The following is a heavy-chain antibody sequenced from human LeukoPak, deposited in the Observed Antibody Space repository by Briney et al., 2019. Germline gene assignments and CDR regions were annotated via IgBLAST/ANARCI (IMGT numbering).Heavy chain of an antibody. V-gene: IGHV3-15*07. CDR3: TTDRYCSGGSCYSCAFDI. CDR1: GFTFNNDW. J-gene: IGHJ3*02. CDR2: IKSKTDGGTT. Sequence: GGSLRLSCAASGFTFNNDWMNWVRQAPGKGLEWVGRIKSKTDGGTTDYAAPVKGRFTISRDDSKNTLYLQMNSLKTEDTAVYYCTTDRYCSGGSCYSCAFDIWGQGTMVTVSS. D-gene: IGHD2-15*01.